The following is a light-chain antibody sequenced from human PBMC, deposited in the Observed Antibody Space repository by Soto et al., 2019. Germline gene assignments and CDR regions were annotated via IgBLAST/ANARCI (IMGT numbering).Light chain of an antibody. CDR3: QQSYSTPRT. J-gene: IGKJ2*01. CDR1: QSIGDY. Sequence: DIQMTQSPSTLSASVGDRVTITCRASQSIGDYLAWYQQKPGKAPTLLISGASSLQSGVPSRFSGSGSERDFTLTISSLQPEDFATYYCQQSYSTPRTFGQGTKVDIK. CDR2: GAS. V-gene: IGKV1-39*01.